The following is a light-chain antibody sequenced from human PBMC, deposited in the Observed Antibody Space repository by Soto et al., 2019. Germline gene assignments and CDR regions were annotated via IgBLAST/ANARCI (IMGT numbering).Light chain of an antibody. Sequence: AIEMTQSPSSLSASVGDTVTITCRASQGIGKDLAWFQQRPGKAPKLLIYGASGLQNGVPSRFSGSGSGTDFTLTISGLQPEDFATYFCLQDINYPWTFGQGTKVEI. CDR1: QGIGKD. V-gene: IGKV1-6*01. J-gene: IGKJ1*01. CDR2: GAS. CDR3: LQDINYPWT.